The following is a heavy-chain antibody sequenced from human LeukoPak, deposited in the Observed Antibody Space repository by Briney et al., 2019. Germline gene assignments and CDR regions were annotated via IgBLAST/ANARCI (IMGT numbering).Heavy chain of an antibody. CDR1: GFTLSTYG. CDR3: ARDSCTGDCYAFDY. V-gene: IGHV3-33*01. Sequence: GRSLRLSCAASGFTLSTYGMHWVRQTPGKGLEWVAVVWYDGSNKYYADSVKGRFTISRDNSKNTLFLQMNSLRAEDTAVYYCARDSCTGDCYAFDYWGQGTLVTVSS. CDR2: VWYDGSNK. D-gene: IGHD2-21*02. J-gene: IGHJ4*02.